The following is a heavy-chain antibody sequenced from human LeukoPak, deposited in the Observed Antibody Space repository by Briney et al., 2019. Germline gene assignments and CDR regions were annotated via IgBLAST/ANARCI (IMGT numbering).Heavy chain of an antibody. CDR2: IGTSDSTL. D-gene: IGHD6-13*01. Sequence: GGSLRLSCAASGFTFSAYYMSWFRQAPGKGLEWISYIGTSDSTLYYADSVKGRFTISRDNAKNSLFLQMNSLRAEDTAVYYCARVGSLAAAGTIDYWGQGTLVTVSS. CDR3: ARVGSLAAAGTIDY. V-gene: IGHV3-11*01. J-gene: IGHJ4*02. CDR1: GFTFSAYY.